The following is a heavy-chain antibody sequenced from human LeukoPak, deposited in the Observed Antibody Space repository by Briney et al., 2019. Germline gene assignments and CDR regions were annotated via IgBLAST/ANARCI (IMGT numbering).Heavy chain of an antibody. Sequence: GGSLRLSCAASGFTFSSYWMAWVRQAPGKGLEWVSSISSSSSYIYYADSVKGRFTISRDNAKNSLYLQMNSLRAEDTAVYYCARWGRQPQPLVWGQGTLVTVSS. D-gene: IGHD6-13*01. CDR3: ARWGRQPQPLV. CDR1: GFTFSSYW. V-gene: IGHV3-21*01. CDR2: ISSSSSYI. J-gene: IGHJ4*02.